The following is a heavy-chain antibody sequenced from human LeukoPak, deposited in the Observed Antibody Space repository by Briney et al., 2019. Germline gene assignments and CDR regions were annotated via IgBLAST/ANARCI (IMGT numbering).Heavy chain of an antibody. CDR1: VFTFSGSA. CDR3: SRTSDAAWYFDL. CDR2: VRSKDNGYAT. D-gene: IGHD6-25*01. V-gene: IGHV3-73*01. Sequence: GGSLRLSCAASVFTFSGSAMHWVRQASGKGLEWVGRVRSKDNGYATSYTASVKGRFSIFRDDSKNMAYLQMDSLKTEGTAVYFCSRTSDAAWYFDLWGRGTLVTVSS. J-gene: IGHJ2*01.